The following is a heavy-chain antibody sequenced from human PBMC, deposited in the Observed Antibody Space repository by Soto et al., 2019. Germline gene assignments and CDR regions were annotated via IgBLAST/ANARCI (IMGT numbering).Heavy chain of an antibody. Sequence: ASVKVSCKASGYTFTSYGISWVRQAPGQGLEWMGWISACNGNTNYAQKLQGRVTMTTDTSTSTAYVELRSLRTDDTAEYYCARIWYGSGSYYYYYYMDVWGKGTSVTVSS. CDR1: GYTFTSYG. CDR3: ARIWYGSGSYYYYYYMDV. D-gene: IGHD3-10*01. J-gene: IGHJ6*03. V-gene: IGHV1-18*01. CDR2: ISACNGNT.